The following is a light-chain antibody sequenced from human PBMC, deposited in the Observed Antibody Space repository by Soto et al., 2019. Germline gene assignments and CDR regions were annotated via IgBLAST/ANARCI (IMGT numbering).Light chain of an antibody. J-gene: IGKJ1*01. CDR1: QGINNW. V-gene: IGKV1D-16*01. CDR3: QQYTDYPWT. CDR2: AVS. Sequence: DIQMTQSPSTLSASVGDRVTITCRASQGINNWLAWYQQKPGKAPELLIYAVSYLQSGVPSRFSGSGSGTEFTLTISSLQPDDFATYYCQQYTDYPWTFGQGTKVDIK.